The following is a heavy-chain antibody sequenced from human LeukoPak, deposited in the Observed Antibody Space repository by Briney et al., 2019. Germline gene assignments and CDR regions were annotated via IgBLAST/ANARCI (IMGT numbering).Heavy chain of an antibody. CDR2: IYYSGST. V-gene: IGHV4-59*01. D-gene: IGHD3-22*01. CDR3: ARRGYYDSSGYYDDWYFDL. Sequence: SETLSLTCTVSGGSISSYYWSWIRQPPGKGLQWIGYIYYSGSTNYNPSLKGRVTISVDTSKNQFSLKLSSVTAADTAVYYCARRGYYDSSGYYDDWYFDLWGRGTLVSVSS. CDR1: GGSISSYY. J-gene: IGHJ2*01.